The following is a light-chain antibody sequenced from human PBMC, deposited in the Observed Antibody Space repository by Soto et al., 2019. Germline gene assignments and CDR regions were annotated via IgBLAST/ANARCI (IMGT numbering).Light chain of an antibody. CDR3: CSYAGSNTWV. CDR1: SSDVGSYNL. Sequence: QSALTQPASVSGSPGQSITISCTGTSSDVGSYNLVSWYQQHPGKAPKLMIYEGSKRPSGVSNRFSGSKSGNTASLTISGLQAEDEADYYGCSYAGSNTWVFGGGTQLTVL. J-gene: IGLJ3*02. CDR2: EGS. V-gene: IGLV2-23*01.